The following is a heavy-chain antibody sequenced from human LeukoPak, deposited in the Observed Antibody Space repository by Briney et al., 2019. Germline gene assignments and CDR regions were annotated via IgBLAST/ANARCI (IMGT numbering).Heavy chain of an antibody. V-gene: IGHV3-7*01. Sequence: GGSLRLSCAASGFTFSSYWMSWVRQAPGKGLEWVANIKQDGSEKYYVDSVKGRFTISRDNAKNSLYLQMNSLRAEDTAVYYCARDTDFWSGYYPYYMDVWGKGTTVTVSS. CDR2: IKQDGSEK. J-gene: IGHJ6*03. CDR1: GFTFSSYW. D-gene: IGHD3-3*01. CDR3: ARDTDFWSGYYPYYMDV.